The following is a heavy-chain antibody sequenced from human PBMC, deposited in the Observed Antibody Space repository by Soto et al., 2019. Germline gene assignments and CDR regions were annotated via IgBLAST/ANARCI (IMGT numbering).Heavy chain of an antibody. V-gene: IGHV3-66*01. CDR2: IYSSGST. CDR1: GFTVSSNY. J-gene: IGHJ3*02. CDR3: AGGSRWHDAFDI. Sequence: EVQLVESGGGLVQPGGSLRLSCADSGFTVSSNYMSWVRQAPGKGLEWVSVIYSSGSTYYADSVKGRFTISRDNSKNTLYLQMNSLRAADTAVYYCAGGSRWHDAFDIWGQGTMVTVSS. D-gene: IGHD6-13*01.